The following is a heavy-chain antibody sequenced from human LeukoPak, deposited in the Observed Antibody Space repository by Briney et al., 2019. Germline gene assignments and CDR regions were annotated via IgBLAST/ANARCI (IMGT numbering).Heavy chain of an antibody. V-gene: IGHV3-30*18. CDR2: ISYDGSNK. Sequence: PGGSLRLSRAASGFTFSSYGMHWVRQAPGKGLEWVAVISYDGSNKYYADSVKGRFTISRDNSKNALYLQMNSLRAEDTAVYYCAKELWFGELSYPCDYWGQGTLVTVSS. J-gene: IGHJ4*02. CDR3: AKELWFGELSYPCDY. D-gene: IGHD3-10*01. CDR1: GFTFSSYG.